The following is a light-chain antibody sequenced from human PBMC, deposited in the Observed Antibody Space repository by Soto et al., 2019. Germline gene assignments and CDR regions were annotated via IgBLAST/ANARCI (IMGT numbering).Light chain of an antibody. CDR1: SELNRYG. CDR2: IQSDGSH. J-gene: IGLJ2*01. Sequence: QAVVTQSPSASASLGASLKITCTLSSELNRYGIAWHQQQPGKGPRYLMRIQSDGSHSKGDGIPDRFSGSSSGAERYLTISSLQSEDEADYYCQTWGTGIHVVFGGGTKLTVL. V-gene: IGLV4-69*01. CDR3: QTWGTGIHVV.